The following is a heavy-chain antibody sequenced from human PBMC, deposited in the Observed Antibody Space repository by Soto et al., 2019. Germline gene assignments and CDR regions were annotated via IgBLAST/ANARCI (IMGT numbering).Heavy chain of an antibody. CDR3: ARIGVPVVVVPAASTRNRFDP. D-gene: IGHD2-2*01. Sequence: ASVKVSCKASGYTFTGYYMHWVRQAPGQGLEWMGWINPNSGGTNYAQKFQGRVTMTRDTSISTAYMELSRLRSDDTAVYYCARIGVPVVVVPAASTRNRFDPWGQGTLVTVSS. CDR1: GYTFTGYY. V-gene: IGHV1-2*02. CDR2: INPNSGGT. J-gene: IGHJ5*02.